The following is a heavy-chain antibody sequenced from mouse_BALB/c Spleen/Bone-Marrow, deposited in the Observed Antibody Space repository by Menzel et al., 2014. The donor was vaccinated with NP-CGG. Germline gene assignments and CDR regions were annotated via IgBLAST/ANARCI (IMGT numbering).Heavy chain of an antibody. J-gene: IGHJ3*01. Sequence: LVESGAELVKPGASVKLSCTASGFNIKDTYMHWVKLRPEQGLEWIGRIDPANGNTKYDPKFQGKATITADTSSNTAYLQLSSLTSEDTAVYYCANYYYGSSLFAYWGQGTLVTVSA. CDR1: GFNIKDTY. D-gene: IGHD1-1*01. CDR3: ANYYYGSSLFAY. CDR2: IDPANGNT. V-gene: IGHV14-3*02.